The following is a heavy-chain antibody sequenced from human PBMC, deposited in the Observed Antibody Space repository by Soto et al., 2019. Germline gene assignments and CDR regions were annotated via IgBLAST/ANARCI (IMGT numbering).Heavy chain of an antibody. Sequence: EVQLLESGGGLVQPGGSLRLSCAASGFTFSSYAMSWVRQAPGKGLEWVSAISGSGGSTYYADSVKGRFTISRDNSTNPLYLQMNSLRAEDTAGYYCAKIPHSSSWYLDAFDIWGQGTMVTVSS. CDR2: ISGSGGST. CDR3: AKIPHSSSWYLDAFDI. J-gene: IGHJ3*02. D-gene: IGHD6-13*01. V-gene: IGHV3-23*01. CDR1: GFTFSSYA.